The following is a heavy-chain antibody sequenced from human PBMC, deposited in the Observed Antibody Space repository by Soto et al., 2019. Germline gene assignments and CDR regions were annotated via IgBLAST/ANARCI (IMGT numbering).Heavy chain of an antibody. Sequence: SETLSLTCTVSGGSISSGGYYWSWIRQHPGKGLEWIGYIYYSGSTYYNPSLKSRVTISVDTSKNQFSLKLSSVTAADTAVYYCARGRMTTVTTDPPSWFDPWGQGTLVTVSS. CDR3: ARGRMTTVTTDPPSWFDP. CDR2: IYYSGST. J-gene: IGHJ5*02. D-gene: IGHD4-4*01. V-gene: IGHV4-31*03. CDR1: GGSISSGGYY.